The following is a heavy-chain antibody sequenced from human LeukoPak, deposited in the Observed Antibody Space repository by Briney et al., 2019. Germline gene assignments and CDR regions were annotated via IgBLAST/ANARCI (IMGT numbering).Heavy chain of an antibody. Sequence: GGSLRLSCAASGFTLGSYWMSWVRQAPGKGLEWVANINQDGSEKYYVDSVKGRFTISRDNAKNSLDLQMNSLRAEDTRVYYCARDGKLELDHTLDYWGQGILVTVSS. CDR3: ARDGKLELDHTLDY. D-gene: IGHD1-7*01. CDR1: GFTLGSYW. CDR2: INQDGSEK. J-gene: IGHJ4*02. V-gene: IGHV3-7*01.